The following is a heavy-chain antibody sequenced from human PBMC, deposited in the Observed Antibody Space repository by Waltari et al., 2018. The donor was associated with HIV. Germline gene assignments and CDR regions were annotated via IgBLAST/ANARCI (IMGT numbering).Heavy chain of an antibody. CDR3: VKDSGYNSSGGAFDI. CDR2: ITSHGKNT. V-gene: IGHV3-64D*06. J-gene: IGHJ3*02. Sequence: EVQLVESGGGLVQPGGSLRLSCSASGFTFSNYHLHWVRQAPGKGLEYVSAITSHGKNTYYVDSVKGRFTISRDNSKNMLYLQMRSLRAEDTALYYCVKDSGYNSSGGAFDIWGQGTMVIVSS. CDR1: GFTFSNYH. D-gene: IGHD3-22*01.